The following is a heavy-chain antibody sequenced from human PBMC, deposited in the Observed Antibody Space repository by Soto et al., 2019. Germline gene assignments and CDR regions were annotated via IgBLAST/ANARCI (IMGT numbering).Heavy chain of an antibody. CDR1: GFTFSSYA. D-gene: IGHD3-16*01. V-gene: IGHV3-23*01. CDR2: ISGSGGST. Sequence: GGSLRLSCAASGFTFSSYAMSWVRQAPGKGLEWVSAISGSGGSTYYADSVKGRFTISRDNSKNTLYLQMNSLRAEDTAVYYCAKGGTMITFGGVVYWGQGTLVTVSS. J-gene: IGHJ4*02. CDR3: AKGGTMITFGGVVY.